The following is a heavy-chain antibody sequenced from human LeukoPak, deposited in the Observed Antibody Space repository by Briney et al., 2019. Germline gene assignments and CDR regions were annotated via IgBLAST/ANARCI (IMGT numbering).Heavy chain of an antibody. V-gene: IGHV4-34*01. D-gene: IGHD6-13*01. CDR3: ARVRIAAAFDY. J-gene: IGHJ4*02. CDR2: INHSGST. CDR1: GGSFSGYY. Sequence: PSETLSLTCAVYGGSFSGYYWSWLRQPPGKGLEWIGEINHSGSTNYNPSLKSRVTISVDTSKNQFSLKLSSVTAADTAVYYCARVRIAAAFDYWGQGTLVTVSS.